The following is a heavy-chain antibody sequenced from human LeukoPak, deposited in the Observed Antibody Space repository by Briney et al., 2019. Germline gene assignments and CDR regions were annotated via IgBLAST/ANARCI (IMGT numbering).Heavy chain of an antibody. CDR1: GYTFTSYY. D-gene: IGHD1-26*01. CDR3: ARDTTPYNWFDP. Sequence: ASVKVSCKASGYTFTSYYMHWVRQAPGQGLEWMGIINPSGGSTSYAQKFQGRVTTTRDTSTSTVYMELSSLRSEDTAVYYCARDTTPYNWFDPWGQGTLVTVSS. J-gene: IGHJ5*02. CDR2: INPSGGST. V-gene: IGHV1-46*01.